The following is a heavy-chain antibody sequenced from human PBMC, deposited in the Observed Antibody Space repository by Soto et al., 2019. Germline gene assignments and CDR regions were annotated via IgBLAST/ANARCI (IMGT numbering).Heavy chain of an antibody. D-gene: IGHD3-3*01. V-gene: IGHV4-34*01. J-gene: IGHJ4*02. CDR2: INHSGST. CDR3: GRCGSTYYGFWCCYYSCYFDY. CDR1: GGSFSGYY. Sequence: PSETLSLTCAVYGGSFSGYYWSWIRQPPGKGLEWIGEINHSGSTNYNPSLKSRVSISVDTSTNQFSLKLSSVPGADTAVYYSGRCGSTYYGFWCCYYSCYFDYWGQGTHVTVSS.